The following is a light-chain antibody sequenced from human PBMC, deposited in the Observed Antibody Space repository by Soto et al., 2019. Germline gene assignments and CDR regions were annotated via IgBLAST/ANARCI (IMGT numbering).Light chain of an antibody. J-gene: IGKJ2*01. Sequence: EIVMTQSPGTLSLSPGERATISCRASQVIGSRYLAWYHQKSGQAPRLLIYGASSRATGIPDRFSGSGSGTDFTLTISRLDPEEFGVYYCQQFGSSITHTFVQGTKLEIK. CDR2: GAS. CDR3: QQFGSSITHT. CDR1: QVIGSRY. V-gene: IGKV3-20*01.